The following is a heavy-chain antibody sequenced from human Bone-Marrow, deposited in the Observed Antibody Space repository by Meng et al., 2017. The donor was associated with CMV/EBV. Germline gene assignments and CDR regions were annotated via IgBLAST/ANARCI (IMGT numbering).Heavy chain of an antibody. CDR3: ARALDSSGYPGAFDI. Sequence: GESLKISCVASGFTFSNYEMNWVCQAPGKGLEWVSYISGDGTVIYYADSMKGRFTISRENAKNSLYLQMNSLRAGDTAVYYCARALDSSGYPGAFDIWGQGTMVTVSS. CDR1: GFTFSNYE. J-gene: IGHJ3*02. V-gene: IGHV3-48*03. D-gene: IGHD3-22*01. CDR2: ISGDGTVI.